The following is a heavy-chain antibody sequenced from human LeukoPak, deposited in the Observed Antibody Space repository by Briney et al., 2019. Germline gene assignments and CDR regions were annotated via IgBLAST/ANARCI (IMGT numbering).Heavy chain of an antibody. CDR2: IWYDGSNK. J-gene: IGHJ4*02. D-gene: IGHD4-17*01. V-gene: IGHV3-33*08. Sequence: GGSLRLSCAASGFTFSSYAMSWVRQAPGKGLEWVAVIWYDGSNKYYADSVKGRFTISRDNSKNTLYLQMNSLRAEDTAVYYCARDLLDYGDNTFDYWGQGTLVTVSS. CDR3: ARDLLDYGDNTFDY. CDR1: GFTFSSYA.